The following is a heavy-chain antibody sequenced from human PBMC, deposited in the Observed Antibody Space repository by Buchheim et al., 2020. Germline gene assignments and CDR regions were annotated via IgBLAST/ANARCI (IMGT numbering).Heavy chain of an antibody. J-gene: IGHJ6*02. Sequence: QVQLVQSGAEVKKPGSSVKVSCKASGGTFSSYTISWVRQAPGQGLEWMGRIIPILGIANYAQKFQGRVTITADESTSTAYMELSSLRPEGTAGYYCASPRGYSDNYYYGMDVWGQGTT. CDR2: IIPILGIA. V-gene: IGHV1-69*02. D-gene: IGHD5-18*01. CDR1: GGTFSSYT. CDR3: ASPRGYSDNYYYGMDV.